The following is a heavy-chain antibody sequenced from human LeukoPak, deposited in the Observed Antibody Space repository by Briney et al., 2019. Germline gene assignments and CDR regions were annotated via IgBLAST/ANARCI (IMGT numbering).Heavy chain of an antibody. CDR1: GFTFSIYD. J-gene: IGHJ6*03. CDR2: ISHDGSKK. Sequence: EGSLRLSCAASGFTFSIYDFHWVRQAPGKGLEWVAFISHDGSKKYYADSVKGRFTISRDNFRNTLYLQMNSLRPEDTAVYYCAKEPYDDSGYSYMDVWGKGTTVTVSS. D-gene: IGHD4-17*01. CDR3: AKEPYDDSGYSYMDV. V-gene: IGHV3-30*18.